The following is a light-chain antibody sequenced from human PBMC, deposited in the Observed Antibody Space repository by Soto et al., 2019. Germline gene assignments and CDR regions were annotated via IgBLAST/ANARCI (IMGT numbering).Light chain of an antibody. CDR3: GTSDSSLSAGHV. Sequence: QSVLTQPPSVSAAPGQKVTISCSGSSSNIGNNYVSWYQQLPGTAPKLLIYDNNKRPSGIPDRFSGSKSGTSATLGITGLQTRDEADYYCGTSDSSLSAGHVFGTGTKLTVL. CDR1: SSNIGNNY. J-gene: IGLJ1*01. V-gene: IGLV1-51*01. CDR2: DNN.